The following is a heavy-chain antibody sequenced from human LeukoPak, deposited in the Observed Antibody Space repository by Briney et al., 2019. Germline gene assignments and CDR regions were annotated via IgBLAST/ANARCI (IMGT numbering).Heavy chain of an antibody. CDR3: ARWAGFIDF. J-gene: IGHJ4*02. V-gene: IGHV3-7*01. CDR2: IKQDGSVE. CDR1: GFTFENYW. D-gene: IGHD3-3*01. Sequence: GGSPRLSCVASGFTFENYWMHWVRQAPGKGPEWVANIKQDGSVEHYLDSVKGRFTISRDNAKNSLILQMNSLRAEDTAVYYCARWAGFIDFWGQGTQVTVSS.